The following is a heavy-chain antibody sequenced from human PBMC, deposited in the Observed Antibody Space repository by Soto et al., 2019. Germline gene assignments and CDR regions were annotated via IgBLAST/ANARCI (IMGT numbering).Heavy chain of an antibody. Sequence: QVQLQESGPGLVMPSGTLSLTCDVSGGSISSRNWWSWVRQPPGKGLEWIGEIYHSGSTNYNPSLKSRVTISVDKSKNQFSLKLGSVTAADTAVYYCAREDCGGDCFTDCWGQGTLVTVSS. D-gene: IGHD2-21*02. CDR2: IYHSGST. J-gene: IGHJ4*02. CDR1: GGSISSRNW. CDR3: AREDCGGDCFTDC. V-gene: IGHV4-4*02.